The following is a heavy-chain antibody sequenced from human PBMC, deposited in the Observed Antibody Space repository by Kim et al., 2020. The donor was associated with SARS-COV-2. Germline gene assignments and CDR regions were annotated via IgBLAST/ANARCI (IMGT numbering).Heavy chain of an antibody. V-gene: IGHV3-66*01. CDR1: GFFVSTNY. Sequence: GGSLRLSCAASGFFVSTNYVGWVRQLPGKGLEWLSVIFGAEETFYSDSVKGRFTVSRDNSKNILFLQMNSLRVEDTAIYYCVREGTRTVTIRGVHGHWGQGTLVTVSS. J-gene: IGHJ4*02. D-gene: IGHD3-10*01. CDR3: VREGTRTVTIRGVHGH. CDR2: IFGAEET.